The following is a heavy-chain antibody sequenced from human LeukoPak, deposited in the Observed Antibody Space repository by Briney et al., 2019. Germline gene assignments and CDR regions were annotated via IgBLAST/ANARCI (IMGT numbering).Heavy chain of an antibody. V-gene: IGHV3-53*01. CDR3: AGPGRDGYNYDY. CDR1: GFDFYNFA. Sequence: GGSLRLSCAASGFDFYNFALSWARQAPGKGLEWVSVIYSGGSTYYADSVKGRFTISRDNSKNTLYLQMNSLRAEDTAVYYCAGPGRDGYNYDYWGQGTLVTVSS. CDR2: IYSGGST. J-gene: IGHJ4*02. D-gene: IGHD5-24*01.